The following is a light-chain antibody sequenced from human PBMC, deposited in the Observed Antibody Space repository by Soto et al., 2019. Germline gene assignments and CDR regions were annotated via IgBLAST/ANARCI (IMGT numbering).Light chain of an antibody. J-gene: IGLJ2*01. V-gene: IGLV3-21*04. Sequence: SYELTQSPSVSVAPGKTARITCGGNHIGTKSVHWYQQKPRQAPVLVIYSDNDRPSGIPARFSGSNSGHTATLTISRVEAGDEADYYCQLCDNTGDRVLFGGGTKLTVL. CDR3: QLCDNTGDRVL. CDR2: SDN. CDR1: HIGTKS.